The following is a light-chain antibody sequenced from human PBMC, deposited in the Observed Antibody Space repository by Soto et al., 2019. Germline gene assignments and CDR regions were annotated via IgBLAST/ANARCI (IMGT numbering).Light chain of an antibody. CDR3: QQCYNWPLT. J-gene: IGKJ4*01. V-gene: IGKV3-15*01. Sequence: EIVMTQSPATLSVSPGERATLSCRASQSISSSLAWYQQKPGQAPRLLIYGASTRATGVPARFSGTVSGTEFALTISSLQSEDFAVYYCQQCYNWPLTFGGGAKVEIK. CDR1: QSISSS. CDR2: GAS.